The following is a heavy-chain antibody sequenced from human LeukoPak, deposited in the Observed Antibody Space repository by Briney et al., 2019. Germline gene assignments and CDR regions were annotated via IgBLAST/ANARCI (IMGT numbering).Heavy chain of an antibody. V-gene: IGHV3-33*01. CDR1: GFTFSSYG. Sequence: QPGGSLRLSCAASGFTFSSYGMHWVRQAPGKGLGWVAVIWYDGSNKYYADSVKGRFTISRDNSKNTLYLQMNSLRAEDTAVYYCARERLRYSSLYYYGMDVWGQGTTVTVSS. CDR3: ARERLRYSSLYYYGMDV. J-gene: IGHJ6*02. CDR2: IWYDGSNK. D-gene: IGHD6-13*01.